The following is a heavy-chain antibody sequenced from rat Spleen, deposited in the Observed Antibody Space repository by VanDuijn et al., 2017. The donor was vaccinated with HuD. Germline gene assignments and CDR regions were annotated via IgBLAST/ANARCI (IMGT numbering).Heavy chain of an antibody. V-gene: IGHV5-7*01. CDR3: ATESSWGNWFAY. J-gene: IGHJ3*01. D-gene: IGHD4-3*01. CDR2: INYDGSST. Sequence: EVQLVESGGGLVQPGRSLKLSCAASGFTFSDYNMAWVRQAPKKGLEWVATINYDGSSTYYRDSVKGRFTISRDNAKSTLYLQMDSLRSEDTATYYCATESSWGNWFAYWGQGTLVTVSS. CDR1: GFTFSDYN.